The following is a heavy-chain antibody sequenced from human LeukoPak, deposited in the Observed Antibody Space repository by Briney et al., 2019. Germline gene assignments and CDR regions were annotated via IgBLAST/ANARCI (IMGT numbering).Heavy chain of an antibody. D-gene: IGHD3-22*01. V-gene: IGHV1-2*02. J-gene: IGHJ4*02. CDR1: GYTFTGYY. CDR2: INPNSGGT. Sequence: ASVKVSCKASGYTFTGYYMHWVRQAPGQGLEWMGWINPNSGGTNYAQKFQGRVTMTRDTSISTAYMELSRLRSDDTAVYYCARADLRDSSGYYGYYFDYWGQGTLVTVS. CDR3: ARADLRDSSGYYGYYFDY.